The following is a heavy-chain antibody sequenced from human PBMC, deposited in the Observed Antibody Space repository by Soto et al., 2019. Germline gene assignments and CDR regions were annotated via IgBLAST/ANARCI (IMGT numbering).Heavy chain of an antibody. CDR3: ARDPPPPDY. V-gene: IGHV1-18*01. CDR1: GYTFASYA. CDR2: ISAYNGNT. J-gene: IGHJ4*02. Sequence: QVQLVQSGAEVKKPGASVKVSCKASGYTFASYAISWMRQAPGQGLELMGWISAYNGNTNYAQKRQGRVTMTTDTSTSTAYMELMSLRTDDTAVYYCARDPPPPDYWGQGTLVTVSS.